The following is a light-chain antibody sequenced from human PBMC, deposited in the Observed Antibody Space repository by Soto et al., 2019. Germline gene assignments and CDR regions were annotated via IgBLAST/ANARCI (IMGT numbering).Light chain of an antibody. CDR3: SSYTSSTDVV. Sequence: QSALTHPASVSGSPGQSITISCTGTSSDLGGYNYVSWYQQHPGKAPKLMIYEVSNRPSGVSNRFSGSKSGNTASLTISGLQAEDEADYYCSSYTSSTDVVFGGGTQLTVL. CDR1: SSDLGGYNY. CDR2: EVS. V-gene: IGLV2-14*01. J-gene: IGLJ2*01.